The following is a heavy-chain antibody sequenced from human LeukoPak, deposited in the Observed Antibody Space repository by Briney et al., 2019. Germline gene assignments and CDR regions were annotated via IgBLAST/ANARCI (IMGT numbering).Heavy chain of an antibody. V-gene: IGHV1-8*03. CDR2: MNPNSGNT. CDR3: ARGVMITFGGVIVIRFYFDY. J-gene: IGHJ4*02. D-gene: IGHD3-16*02. Sequence: ASVKVSCKASGYTFTSYGISWVRQAPGQGLEWMGWMNPNSGNTGYAQKFQGRVTITRNTSISTAYMELSSLRSEDTAVYYCARGVMITFGGVIVIRFYFDYWGQGTLVTVSS. CDR1: GYTFTSYG.